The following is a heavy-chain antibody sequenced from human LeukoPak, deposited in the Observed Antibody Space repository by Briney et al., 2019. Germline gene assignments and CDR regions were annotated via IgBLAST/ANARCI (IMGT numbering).Heavy chain of an antibody. V-gene: IGHV4-59*01. CDR3: SKSRYYYGSGSYYSAYLMDV. D-gene: IGHD3-10*01. J-gene: IGHJ6*02. Sequence: SETLSLTCTVSGVSISSYYWSWIRQPPGKGLEWIGYMYSSGSTNYNPSLKSRVTISVDTSKNQFSLKLSSVTAADTAVYYCSKSRYYYGSGSYYSAYLMDVWGQGTTVTVSS. CDR2: MYSSGST. CDR1: GVSISSYY.